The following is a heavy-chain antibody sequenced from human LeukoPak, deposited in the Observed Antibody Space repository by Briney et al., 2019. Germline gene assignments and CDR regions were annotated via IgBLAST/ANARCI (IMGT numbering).Heavy chain of an antibody. CDR2: IYHSGYT. Sequence: SETLSLTCNVSGYSISSGYYWAWIRQAPVKGLEWIGSIYHSGYTHYNPSLKGRVTISVDTSKNDFSLKLSSVAAADTAIYYCARDMNPTHYFDYWGQGTLVTVSS. CDR3: ARDMNPTHYFDY. J-gene: IGHJ4*02. CDR1: GYSISSGYY. D-gene: IGHD3-16*01. V-gene: IGHV4-38-2*02.